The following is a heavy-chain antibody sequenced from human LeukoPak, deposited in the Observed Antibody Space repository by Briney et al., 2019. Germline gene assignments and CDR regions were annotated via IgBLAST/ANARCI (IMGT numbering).Heavy chain of an antibody. CDR3: AKGDFYDSSGYPYFDY. CDR2: ISGSGGST. Sequence: GGSMRLSCAAAGFTFSSDAMSWRRQAPGEVLEWVSAISGSGGSTYCADSVKDRFTISRDNSKNTLYLQMNSLRAEDTAVYYCAKGDFYDSSGYPYFDYWGQGTLVTVSS. D-gene: IGHD3-22*01. CDR1: GFTFSSDA. J-gene: IGHJ4*02. V-gene: IGHV3-23*01.